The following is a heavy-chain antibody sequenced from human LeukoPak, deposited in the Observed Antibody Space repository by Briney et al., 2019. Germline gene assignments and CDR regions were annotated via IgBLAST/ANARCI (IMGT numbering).Heavy chain of an antibody. V-gene: IGHV1-3*01. CDR2: INAGNGNT. CDR3: AREASIIIYYFDY. CDR1: GYTFTSYA. J-gene: IGHJ4*02. D-gene: IGHD3-3*02. Sequence: EASVKVSCKASGYTFTSYAMHWVRQAPGQRLEWMGWINAGNGNTKYSQKFQGRVTITRDASASTAYMELSSLRSEDTAVYYCAREASIIIYYFDYWGQGTLVTVSS.